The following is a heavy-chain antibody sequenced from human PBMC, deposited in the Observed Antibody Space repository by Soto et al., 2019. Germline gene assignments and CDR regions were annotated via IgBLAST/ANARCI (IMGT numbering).Heavy chain of an antibody. D-gene: IGHD6-13*01. CDR2: ISSSSSYI. CDR1: GFTFNSYA. CDR3: ARQSDYTTSWPDY. Sequence: PGGSLRLSCAASGFTFNSYAMIWVRQAPGKGLEWVSSISSSSSYIYYADSVKGRFTISRDNAKNTLYLQMNSLRAEDTAVYYCARQSDYTTSWPDYWGQGTLVTVSS. V-gene: IGHV3-21*01. J-gene: IGHJ4*02.